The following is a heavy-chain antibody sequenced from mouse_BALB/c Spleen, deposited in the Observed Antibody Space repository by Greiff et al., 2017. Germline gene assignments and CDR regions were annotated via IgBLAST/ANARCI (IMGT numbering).Heavy chain of an antibody. D-gene: IGHD1-1*01. V-gene: IGHV2-9*02. CDR2: IWAGGST. Sequence: VQVVESGPGLVAPSQSLSITCTVSGFSLTSYGVHWVRQPPGKGLEWLGVIWAGGSTNYNSALMSRLSISKDNSKSQVFLKMNSLQTDDTAMYYCARGGTVLSPTWFAYWGQGTLVTVSA. CDR1: GFSLTSYG. J-gene: IGHJ3*01. CDR3: ARGGTVLSPTWFAY.